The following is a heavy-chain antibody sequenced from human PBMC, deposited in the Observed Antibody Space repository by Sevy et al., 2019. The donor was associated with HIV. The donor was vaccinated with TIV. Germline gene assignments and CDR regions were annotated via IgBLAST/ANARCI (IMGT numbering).Heavy chain of an antibody. J-gene: IGHJ6*02. Sequence: GGSLRLSCAASGFTFSYAWMTWVRQAPGKGLEWVGRIKSKSDGGTTDYAAPVKGRFIISRDDSKNTLYLQMNSLKTEDTAVYYCSIDPIIVLVVTDGMDVWGQGTTVTVSS. D-gene: IGHD2-8*02. CDR1: GFTFSYAW. CDR3: SIDPIIVLVVTDGMDV. CDR2: IKSKSDGGTT. V-gene: IGHV3-15*01.